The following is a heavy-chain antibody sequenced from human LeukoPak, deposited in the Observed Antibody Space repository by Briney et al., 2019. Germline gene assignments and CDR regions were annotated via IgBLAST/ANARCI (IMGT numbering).Heavy chain of an antibody. CDR3: ARRASIAAPRRAFEI. Sequence: KTSETLSLTCAVYGGSFSGYYWSWIRQPPGKGLEWIGEINHSGSTNYNPSLKSRVAISVDTSKNQFSLKLSSVTAADTAVYYCARRASIAAPRRAFEIWGQGTMVTVSS. V-gene: IGHV4-34*01. CDR1: GGSFSGYY. D-gene: IGHD6-25*01. CDR2: INHSGST. J-gene: IGHJ3*02.